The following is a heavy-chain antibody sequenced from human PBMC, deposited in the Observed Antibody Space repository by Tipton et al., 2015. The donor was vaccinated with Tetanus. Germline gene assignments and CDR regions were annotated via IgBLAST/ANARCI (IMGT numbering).Heavy chain of an antibody. D-gene: IGHD2-2*01. CDR1: GGSFSGFY. CDR2: INHRGGT. V-gene: IGHV4-34*01. CDR3: ARGSDIMVVPGVTRADWFDP. J-gene: IGHJ5*02. Sequence: TLSLTCAVSGGSFSGFYWSWIRQPPGKGLEWIGEINHRGGTSYNPSLKSRVTISVDTSKNQFSLKLSSVTAADTAMYYCARGSDIMVVPGVTRADWFDPWGQGTLVTVSS.